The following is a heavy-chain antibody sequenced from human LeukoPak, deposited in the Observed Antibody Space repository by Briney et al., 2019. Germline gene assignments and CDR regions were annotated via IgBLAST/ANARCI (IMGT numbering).Heavy chain of an antibody. J-gene: IGHJ4*02. CDR3: ARGLWTFGVVTHFDY. Sequence: SETLSLTCTVSGGPISGSIYYWGWIRQPPGKGLEWIGSIYYNGNTHYNPSLKSRVTISVDTSKNQFSLKLSSVTAADTAVYYCARGLWTFGVVTHFDYWGQGTLVTVSS. D-gene: IGHD3-3*01. V-gene: IGHV4-39*01. CDR1: GGPISGSIYY. CDR2: IYYNGNT.